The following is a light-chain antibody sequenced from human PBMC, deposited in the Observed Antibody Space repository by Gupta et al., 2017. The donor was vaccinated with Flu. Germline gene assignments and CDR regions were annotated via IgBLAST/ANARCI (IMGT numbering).Light chain of an antibody. CDR2: EVN. J-gene: IGLJ2*01. CDR1: SSDVGGYNY. CDR3: CSYGGSKF. Sequence: QSALTHPPPASGSPGQSVTISCTGTSSDVGGYNYVSWYHQHPGKAPKLLIYEVNKRPSGVPERFSGSTSGTTASLTVSGLLAEDEADYYCCSYGGSKFFGGGTKLTVL. V-gene: IGLV2-8*01.